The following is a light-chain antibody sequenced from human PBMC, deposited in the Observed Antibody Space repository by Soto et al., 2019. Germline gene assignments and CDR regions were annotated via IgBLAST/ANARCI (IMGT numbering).Light chain of an antibody. CDR2: DTS. CDR1: QSVRDRY. J-gene: IGKJ1*01. CDR3: QQYGSSPGT. V-gene: IGKV3-20*01. Sequence: EMVLTQSPGTLSLSPGERATLSCRASQSVRDRYLAWYQQKPGQAPSLLIYDTSTRDTGVPDRFSGSGSGTDFAHTISSEEPEDVAIYFCQQYGSSPGTFGQGTKVEI.